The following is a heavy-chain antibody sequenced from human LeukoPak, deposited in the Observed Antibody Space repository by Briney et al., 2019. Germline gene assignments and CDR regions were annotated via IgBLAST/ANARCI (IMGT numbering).Heavy chain of an antibody. CDR3: AKGKNDYGDYWGLDWFDP. CDR1: GFTFSSYA. J-gene: IGHJ5*02. V-gene: IGHV3-23*01. CDR2: ISGSGGST. D-gene: IGHD4-17*01. Sequence: PGGSLRLSCADSGFTFSSYAMNWVRQAPGKGLEWVSGISGSGGSTYYADSVKGRFTISRDNSKNTLYLQMNSLRAEDTAVYYCAKGKNDYGDYWGLDWFDPWGQGTLVTVSS.